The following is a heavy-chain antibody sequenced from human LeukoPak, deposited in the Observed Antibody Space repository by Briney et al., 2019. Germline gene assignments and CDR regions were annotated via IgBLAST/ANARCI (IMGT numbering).Heavy chain of an antibody. CDR3: AKKRPGDGDIFDY. V-gene: IGHV3-30*02. CDR1: GFTFSSYG. D-gene: IGHD2-21*02. J-gene: IGHJ4*02. CDR2: IQYSGGIR. Sequence: PGGSLRLSCAASGFTFSSYGMHWIRQAPGRGLEWVAYIQYSGGIRKYADSVKGRFTISRDNSKNTLLLQMNTLKTEDTAVYYCAKKRPGDGDIFDYWGQGTLLTVSS.